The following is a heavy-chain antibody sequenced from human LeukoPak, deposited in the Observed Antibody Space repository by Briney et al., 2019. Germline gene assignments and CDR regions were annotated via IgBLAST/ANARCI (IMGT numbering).Heavy chain of an antibody. D-gene: IGHD6-13*01. V-gene: IGHV4-59*08. Sequence: SETLSLTCSVSGGSISSHCWSWIRQPPGKGLEWIGYIYYSGSTYYNPSLKSRVTISVDTSKNQFSLKLSSVTAADTAVYYCARHVIAAAGSHAEYFQHWGQGTLVTASS. CDR3: ARHVIAAAGSHAEYFQH. CDR2: IYYSGST. CDR1: GGSISSHC. J-gene: IGHJ1*01.